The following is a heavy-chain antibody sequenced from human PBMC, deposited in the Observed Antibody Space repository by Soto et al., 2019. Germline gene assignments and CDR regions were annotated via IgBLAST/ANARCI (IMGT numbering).Heavy chain of an antibody. V-gene: IGHV3-23*01. D-gene: IGHD6-6*01. CDR3: AKVRLSDYYFYYGMDV. Sequence: EVQLLESGGGLVHPGGSLRLSCAASGFTFKHFAMSWVHQGPGKGLEWLSSISGSAGSTFYADSVKGRFSISRDNSNSMVYLQMSGLSVDDTAVYYCAKVRLSDYYFYYGMDVWGQGTTVTVSS. CDR1: GFTFKHFA. J-gene: IGHJ6*02. CDR2: ISGSAGST.